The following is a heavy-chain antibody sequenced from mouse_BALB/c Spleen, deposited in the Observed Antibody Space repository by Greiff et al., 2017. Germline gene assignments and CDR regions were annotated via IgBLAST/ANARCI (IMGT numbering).Heavy chain of an antibody. CDR3: ARWRYRYPWFAY. J-gene: IGHJ3*01. CDR2: ISYSGST. CDR1: GYSITSDYA. V-gene: IGHV3-2*02. Sequence: DVQLQESGPGLVKPSQSLSLTCTVTGYSITSDYAWNWIRQFPGNKLEWMGYISYSGSTSYNPSLKSRISITRDTSKNQFFLQLNSVTTEDTATYYCARWRYRYPWFAYWGQGTLVTVSA. D-gene: IGHD2-14*01.